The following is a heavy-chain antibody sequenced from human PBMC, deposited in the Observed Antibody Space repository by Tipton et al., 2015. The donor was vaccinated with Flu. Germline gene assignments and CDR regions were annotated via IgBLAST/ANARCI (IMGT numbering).Heavy chain of an antibody. CDR1: GFSFSNYW. Sequence: SLRLSCAASGFSFSNYWMSWVRQPPGKGLEWVANIKQDGSEIHYVESVKGRFTISRDNAKNSLYLQMNSLRAEDTAVYNCARAIGAAGAYWGQGTLVTVSS. CDR3: ARAIGAAGAY. CDR2: IKQDGSEI. V-gene: IGHV3-7*01. J-gene: IGHJ4*02. D-gene: IGHD6-13*01.